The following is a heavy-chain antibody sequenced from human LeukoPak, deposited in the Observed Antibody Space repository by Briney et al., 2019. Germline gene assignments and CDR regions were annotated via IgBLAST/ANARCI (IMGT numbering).Heavy chain of an antibody. J-gene: IGHJ6*02. CDR2: IYYSGST. CDR1: GGSISSYN. CDR3: ARNNYVTHFYGLDV. D-gene: IGHD4-11*01. V-gene: IGHV4-59*01. Sequence: SETLSLTCTVSGGSISSYNWSWIRQPPGKGLEWIAYIYYSGSTNYNPSLKSRVTISVDTSKNQFSLKLSSVTAADTAVYFCARNNYVTHFYGLDVWGQGTTVTVSS.